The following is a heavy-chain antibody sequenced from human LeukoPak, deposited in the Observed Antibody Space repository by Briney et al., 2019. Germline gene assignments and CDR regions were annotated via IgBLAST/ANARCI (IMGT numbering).Heavy chain of an antibody. CDR2: IYSGGNT. CDR3: ARDFFGWSYDVSDI. J-gene: IGHJ3*02. V-gene: IGHV3-53*01. Sequence: GGSLRLSCAVSGFTVSTNYMNWVRQAPGKGLEWVSVIYSGGNTYYADSVKGRFTISSDNSKNTLFLQMDSLRAEDTAMYYCARDFFGWSYDVSDIWGQGTMVTVSS. D-gene: IGHD3-10*01. CDR1: GFTVSTNY.